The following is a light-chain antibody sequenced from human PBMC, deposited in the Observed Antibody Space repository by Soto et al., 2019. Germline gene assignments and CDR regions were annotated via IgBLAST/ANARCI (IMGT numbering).Light chain of an antibody. CDR2: GAS. V-gene: IGKV3-20*01. CDR1: QSFSSTY. Sequence: EIVLTQSPGTLSLSPGERATLSCRASQSFSSTYLAWYQQKPGQAPRLLIYGASSRATGIPDRFSGSASGTDFTLTINSLEPEDFAIYYCQLYGDSRTFGQGTKLEIK. CDR3: QLYGDSRT. J-gene: IGKJ2*01.